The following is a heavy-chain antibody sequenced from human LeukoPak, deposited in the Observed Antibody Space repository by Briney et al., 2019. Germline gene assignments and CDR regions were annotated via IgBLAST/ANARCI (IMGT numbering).Heavy chain of an antibody. Sequence: GESLKISCKGSGYSFTSYWIGWVRQMPGKGLEWMGIIYPGDSDTRYSPFFQGQVTIPADKSISTAYLQWSSLKASDTAMFYCARPGSSWSAYYFDYWGQGTLVTVSS. CDR2: IYPGDSDT. V-gene: IGHV5-51*01. D-gene: IGHD6-13*01. CDR3: ARPGSSWSAYYFDY. CDR1: GYSFTSYW. J-gene: IGHJ4*02.